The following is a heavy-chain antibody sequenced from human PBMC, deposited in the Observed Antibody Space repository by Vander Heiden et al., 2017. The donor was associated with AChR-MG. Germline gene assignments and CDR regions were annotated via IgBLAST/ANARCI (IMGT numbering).Heavy chain of an antibody. Sequence: QVQLQESGPGLVKPSETLSLTCTVSGGSISSYYWSWIRQPPGKGLEWIGYIHYSGSTNYNPSLKSRVTISVDTSKNQFSLKLSSVTAADTGVYYCARGESGFDYWVHGSLVTVSS. J-gene: IGHJ4*01. V-gene: IGHV4-59*01. D-gene: IGHD3-10*01. CDR1: GGSISSYY. CDR3: ARGESGFDY. CDR2: IHYSGST.